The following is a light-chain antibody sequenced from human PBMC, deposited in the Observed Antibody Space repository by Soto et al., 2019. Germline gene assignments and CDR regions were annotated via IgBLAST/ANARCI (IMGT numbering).Light chain of an antibody. Sequence: EIVMTQSPATLSVSPGARATLSCRASQSVSSNLAWYQQKPGQAPRLLIYGASTRATGIPARFSGSGSGTEFTLTISSLQPEDFATYYCQQANSFPLTFGQGTRLEIK. V-gene: IGKV3-15*01. CDR1: QSVSSN. CDR3: QQANSFPLT. J-gene: IGKJ5*01. CDR2: GAS.